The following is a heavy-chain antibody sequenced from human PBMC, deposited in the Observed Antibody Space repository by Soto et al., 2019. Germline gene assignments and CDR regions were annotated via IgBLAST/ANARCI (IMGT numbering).Heavy chain of an antibody. CDR1: GYTFASYA. Sequence: QVQLVQSGAEVKKPGASVKVSCKASGYTFASYAISWMRQAPGQGLEWMGWISAYNGNTNYAQKLQGRVTMTTDTXXXTAXXELXXLXXXXXXXXXXAXDPPPPDYWGQGTLVTVSS. CDR3: AXDPPPPDY. CDR2: ISAYNGNT. J-gene: IGHJ4*02. V-gene: IGHV1-18*01.